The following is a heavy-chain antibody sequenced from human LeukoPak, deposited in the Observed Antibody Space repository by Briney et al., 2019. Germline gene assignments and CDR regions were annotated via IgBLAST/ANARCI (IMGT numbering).Heavy chain of an antibody. D-gene: IGHD2-2*01. J-gene: IGHJ6*03. CDR2: VCTSGNT. CDR3: ARDLRSRLVVIPVSTPYYYYYTDV. V-gene: IGHV4-4*07. Sequence: SETLSLTCTVSGDPISTYCWSWIRQSAGKGLEWIGRVCTSGNTNYNPSLKSRLTMSVDTSKNQFSLILSSVTAADTAVYYCARDLRSRLVVIPVSTPYYYYYTDVWGKGTTVTVSS. CDR1: GDPISTYC.